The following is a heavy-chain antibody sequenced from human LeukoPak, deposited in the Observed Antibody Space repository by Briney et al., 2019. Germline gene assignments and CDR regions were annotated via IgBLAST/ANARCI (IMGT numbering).Heavy chain of an antibody. V-gene: IGHV3-7*01. Sequence: GGSLRLSCAASAFTFSTYSMNWVRQAPGKGLEWVANIKKDGSEKYYVDSVKGRFTISRDNAKTSLYLQMISLRAEDTAVYYCARHLSGVTGYTYGRGIDYWGQGTLVTVSS. J-gene: IGHJ4*02. CDR3: ARHLSGVTGYTYGRGIDY. CDR1: AFTFSTYS. D-gene: IGHD5-18*01. CDR2: IKKDGSEK.